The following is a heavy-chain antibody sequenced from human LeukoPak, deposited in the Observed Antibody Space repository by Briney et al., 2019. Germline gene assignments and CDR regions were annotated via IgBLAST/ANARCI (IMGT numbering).Heavy chain of an antibody. CDR1: DGSISGYY. CDR2: IYFTGFT. D-gene: IGHD4-23*01. V-gene: IGHV4-59*01. Sequence: SETLSLTCTVSDGSISGYYWSWIRQSPGKGLEWIGYIYFTGFTHYNPSLKSRVTMSVDTSKYQFSLRLNSVTAADTAVYYCARDAYGGNSWDWFDPWGQGTLVTVSS. CDR3: ARDAYGGNSWDWFDP. J-gene: IGHJ5*02.